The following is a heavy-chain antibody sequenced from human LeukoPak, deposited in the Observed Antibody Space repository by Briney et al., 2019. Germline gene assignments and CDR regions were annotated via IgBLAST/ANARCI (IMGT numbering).Heavy chain of an antibody. V-gene: IGHV3-30-3*01. CDR1: GFTFSNYA. CDR2: ISYDGSNK. CDR3: ARDWGMTTVYSFDY. Sequence: GTSLRLPCAASGFTFSNYAMHWVRQAPGKGLEWVAVISYDGSNKYYADSVKGRFTISRDNSKNTLYVQMNSLRAEDTALYYCARDWGMTTVYSFDYWGQGTLVTVSS. J-gene: IGHJ4*02. D-gene: IGHD4-17*01.